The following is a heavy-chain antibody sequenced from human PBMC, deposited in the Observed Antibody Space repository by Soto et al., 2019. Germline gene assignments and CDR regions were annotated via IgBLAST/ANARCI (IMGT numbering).Heavy chain of an antibody. J-gene: IGHJ4*02. V-gene: IGHV3-48*03. CDR3: AGGQYSSGGGYFDY. CDR2: ISSSGSTI. CDR1: GFTFSSYE. Sequence: EVQLVESGGGLVQPGGSLRLSCAASGFTFSSYEMNWVRQAPGKGLEWVSYISSSGSTIYYADYVKGRFTISRDNAKNPLYQQRHGLKGENKAVYYCAGGQYSSGGGYFDYWGQETLVTVSS. D-gene: IGHD6-19*01.